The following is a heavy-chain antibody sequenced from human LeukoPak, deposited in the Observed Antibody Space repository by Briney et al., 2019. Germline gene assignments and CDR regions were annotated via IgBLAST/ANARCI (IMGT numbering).Heavy chain of an antibody. CDR1: GGSISSYY. Sequence: SETLSLTCTVSGGSISSYYWSWIRQPPGRGLEWIGYIYYSGSTNYNPSLKSRVTISVDTSKNQFSLKLSSVTAADTAVYYCARRSLGETALDYWGQGTLVAVSS. CDR2: IYYSGST. D-gene: IGHD3-10*01. V-gene: IGHV4-59*01. J-gene: IGHJ4*02. CDR3: ARRSLGETALDY.